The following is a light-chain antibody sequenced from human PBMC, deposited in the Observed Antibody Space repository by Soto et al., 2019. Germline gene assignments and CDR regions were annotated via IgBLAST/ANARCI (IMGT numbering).Light chain of an antibody. V-gene: IGLV1-40*01. CDR3: QSYDSSLSGCV. CDR2: GNS. Sequence: QPVLTQPPSVSGAPGQRVTISCTGSSSNIGAGYDVHWYQQLPGTAPKLLIYGNSNRPSGVPDRFSGSKSGTSASLAITGLQAEDEAHYYCQSYDSSLSGCVFGGGTKLTVL. CDR1: SSNIGAGYD. J-gene: IGLJ3*02.